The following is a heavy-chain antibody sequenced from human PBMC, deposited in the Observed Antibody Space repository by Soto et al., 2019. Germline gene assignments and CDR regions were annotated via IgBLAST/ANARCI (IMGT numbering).Heavy chain of an antibody. V-gene: IGHV3-23*01. J-gene: IGHJ6*02. CDR2: MSGSVGST. Sequence: GGSLRLSCAASGFTFNTYAMDWVRQAPGKGLEWVSGMSGSVGSTYYADSVKGRFTISRDNSKTTLYLQMDSLRAEDTAVYYCAKGGGDSLRYGMDVWGQGTTVTVSS. CDR3: AKGGGDSLRYGMDV. CDR1: GFTFNTYA. D-gene: IGHD2-21*02.